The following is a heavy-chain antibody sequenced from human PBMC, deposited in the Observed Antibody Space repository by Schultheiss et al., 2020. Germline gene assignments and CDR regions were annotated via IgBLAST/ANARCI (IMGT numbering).Heavy chain of an antibody. D-gene: IGHD2/OR15-2a*01. V-gene: IGHV4-31*03. CDR2: IYYSGST. J-gene: IGHJ5*02. CDR3: ARAHPTRNRRNWFDP. Sequence: SETLSLTCTVSGGSISSGGYYWSWIRQHPGKGLEWIGYIYYSGSTYYNPSLKSRVTMSVDTSKNQFSLKLSSVTAADTAVYYCARAHPTRNRRNWFDPWGQGTLVTVSS. CDR1: GGSISSGGYY.